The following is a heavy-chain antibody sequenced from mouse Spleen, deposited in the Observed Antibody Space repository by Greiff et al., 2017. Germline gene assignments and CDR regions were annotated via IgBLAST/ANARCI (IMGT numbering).Heavy chain of an antibody. D-gene: IGHD4-1*01. CDR1: GFTFSSYA. CDR2: ISDGGSYT. CDR3: ARGWDVLYWYFDV. J-gene: IGHJ1*03. Sequence: EVQLVESGGGLVKPGGSLKLSCAASGFTFSSYAMSWVRQTPEKRLEWVATISDGGSYTYYPDNVKGRFTISRDNAKNNLYLQMSHLKSEDTAMYYCARGWDVLYWYFDVWGTGTTVTVSS. V-gene: IGHV5-4*01.